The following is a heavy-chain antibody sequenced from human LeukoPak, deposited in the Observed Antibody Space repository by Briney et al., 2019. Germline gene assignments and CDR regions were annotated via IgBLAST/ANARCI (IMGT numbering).Heavy chain of an antibody. V-gene: IGHV6-1*01. J-gene: IGHJ4*02. CDR2: TYYKSAWYN. CDR1: GDSVSRDRIA. D-gene: IGHD6-19*01. Sequence: SQTLSPTCAISGDSVSRDRIAWNWIRQSPSRGLEWLGRTYYKSAWYNDYAVHMKSRITISPDTSKNQFSLQLNSVTPDDTAVYYCARGTGWPHFDYWGQGILVTVSS. CDR3: ARGTGWPHFDY.